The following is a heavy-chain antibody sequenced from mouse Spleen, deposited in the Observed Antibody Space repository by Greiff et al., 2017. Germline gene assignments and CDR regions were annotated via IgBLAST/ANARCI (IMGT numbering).Heavy chain of an antibody. CDR2: IYPSDSET. V-gene: IGHV1-61*01. CDR1: GYTFTSYW. J-gene: IGHJ2*01. CDR3: ARSGDEGGFDY. Sequence: QVQLQQPGAELVRPGSSVKLSCKASGYTFTSYWMDWVKQRPGQGLEWIGNIYPSDSETHYNQKFKDKATLTVDKSSSTAYMQLSSLTSEDSAVYYCARSGDEGGFDYWGQGTTLTVSS. D-gene: IGHD3-1*01.